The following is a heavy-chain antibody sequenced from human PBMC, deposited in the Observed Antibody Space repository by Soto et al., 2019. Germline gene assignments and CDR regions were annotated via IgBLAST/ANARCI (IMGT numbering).Heavy chain of an antibody. CDR1: GDSFSSNSAV. CDR3: ARDRTVTTDYYYYYGMDV. CDR2: TYYRSKWYI. J-gene: IGHJ6*02. V-gene: IGHV6-1*01. Sequence: SQTLSLTCAISGDSFSSNSAVLNWIRQSPSRGLEWLGRTYYRSKWYIDYAVSVKSRITINPDISNNQVSLQLNSVTPEDTAVYYCARDRTVTTDYYYYYGMDVWGQGTTVTVS. D-gene: IGHD4-17*01.